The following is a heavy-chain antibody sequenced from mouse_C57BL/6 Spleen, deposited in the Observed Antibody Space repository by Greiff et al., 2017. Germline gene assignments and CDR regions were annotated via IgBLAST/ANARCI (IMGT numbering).Heavy chain of an antibody. CDR2: IWSDGST. CDR3: ARQGYGISYEYAMYY. D-gene: IGHD1-1*01. J-gene: IGHJ4*01. V-gene: IGHV2-6-1*01. Sequence: VQLQESGPGLVAPSQCLSITCTVSGFSLTSYGVHWVRQPPGKGLAWLVVIWSDGSTTYNSALKSRLNISKDNSKSQVVSKMNSLQTGDTAMYYCARQGYGISYEYAMYYWGQGTSVTVSS. CDR1: GFSLTSYG.